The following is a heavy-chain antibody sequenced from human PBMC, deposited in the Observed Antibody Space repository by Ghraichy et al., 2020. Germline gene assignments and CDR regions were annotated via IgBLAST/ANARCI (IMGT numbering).Heavy chain of an antibody. CDR2: IGTAGDT. Sequence: GGSLRLSCAASGFTFSSYDMHWVRQATGKGLEWVSAIGTAGDTYYPGSVKGRFTISRENAKNSLYLQMNSLRAGDTAVYYCARENRIAVAGNSGYYGMDVWGQGTTVTVSS. J-gene: IGHJ6*02. CDR1: GFTFSSYD. V-gene: IGHV3-13*01. CDR3: ARENRIAVAGNSGYYGMDV. D-gene: IGHD6-19*01.